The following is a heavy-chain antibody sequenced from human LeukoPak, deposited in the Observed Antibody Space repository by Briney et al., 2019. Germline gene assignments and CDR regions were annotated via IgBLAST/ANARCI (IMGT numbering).Heavy chain of an antibody. V-gene: IGHV5-51*01. Sequence: GESLKISCKASGYIFSNYWIGWVRQTPGKGLEWMGIIYPGDSDTRYNPSFQGRVIFSADESLTTAYLQWSTLRASDTAIYYCARGPTNYYLDYWGQGTLVTVSS. CDR3: ARGPTNYYLDY. CDR2: IYPGDSDT. J-gene: IGHJ4*02. CDR1: GYIFSNYW.